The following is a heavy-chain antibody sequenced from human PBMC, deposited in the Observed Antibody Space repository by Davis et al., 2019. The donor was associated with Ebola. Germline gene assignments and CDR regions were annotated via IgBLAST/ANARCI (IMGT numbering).Heavy chain of an antibody. V-gene: IGHV4-34*01. CDR2: INHRGST. CDR3: ARVLSGYYYFYMDV. Sequence: ESLKISCAVYGGSFSGYYWSWIRQPPGKGLEWIGEINHRGSTNYNPSLKSRVTISVDTSKIQFSLKLSFVTAADTAVYYCARVLSGYYYFYMDVWGKGTTVTVSS. J-gene: IGHJ6*03. CDR1: GGSFSGYY. D-gene: IGHD6-25*01.